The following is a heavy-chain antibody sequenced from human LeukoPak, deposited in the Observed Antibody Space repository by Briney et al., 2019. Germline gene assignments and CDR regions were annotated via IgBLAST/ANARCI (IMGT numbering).Heavy chain of an antibody. CDR2: INPNSGGT. CDR1: GYTFTGYY. Sequence: GASVKVSCKASGYTFTGYYMHWVRQAPGQGLEWKGWINPNSGGTNYAQKFQGRVTMTRDTSISTAYMELRSLRSDDTAVYYCAREKGYCSSTSCYDYYYYGMDVWGQGTTVTVSS. D-gene: IGHD2-2*01. V-gene: IGHV1-2*02. J-gene: IGHJ6*02. CDR3: AREKGYCSSTSCYDYYYYGMDV.